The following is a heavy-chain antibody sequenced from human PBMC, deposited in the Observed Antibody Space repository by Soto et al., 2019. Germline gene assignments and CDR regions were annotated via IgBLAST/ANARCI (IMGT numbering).Heavy chain of an antibody. CDR2: IIPIFGTA. CDR3: ARDRIAAAVDAFDI. V-gene: IGHV1-69*13. J-gene: IGHJ3*02. Sequence: SVKVSCKASGGTFSSYAISWVRQAPGQGLEWMGGIIPIFGTANYAQKFQGRVTITADEPTSTAYMELSSLRSEDTAVYYCARDRIAAAVDAFDIWGQGTMVTVSS. D-gene: IGHD6-13*01. CDR1: GGTFSSYA.